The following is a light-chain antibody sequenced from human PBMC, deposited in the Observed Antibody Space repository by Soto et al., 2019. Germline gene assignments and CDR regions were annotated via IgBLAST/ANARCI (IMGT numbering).Light chain of an antibody. J-gene: IGKJ1*01. CDR1: QSLAYNDGNTY. V-gene: IGKV2-30*01. CDR2: KVS. Sequence: DVVMTQSPLSLPVTLGQPASISCNSSQSLAYNDGNTYLNWFQQRPGQSPRRLIYKVSNRDSGVPNRFSGSGSGTDFTLKISRVEAEDVGMYYCMQGTHWPRTFGQGTKVEIK. CDR3: MQGTHWPRT.